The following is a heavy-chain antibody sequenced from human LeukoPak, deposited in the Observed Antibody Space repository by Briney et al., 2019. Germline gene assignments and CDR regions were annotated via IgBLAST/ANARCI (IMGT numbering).Heavy chain of an antibody. CDR3: ARQLQSGGSCY. Sequence: TPSETLSLTCAVYGGSFSGYYWSWIRQPPGKGLEWIGEINHSGSTNYNPSLKSRVTISVDTSKNQFSLKLSSVTAADTAVYYCARQLQSGGSCYWGQGTLVTVSS. CDR2: INHSGST. D-gene: IGHD2-15*01. J-gene: IGHJ4*02. CDR1: GGSFSGYY. V-gene: IGHV4-34*01.